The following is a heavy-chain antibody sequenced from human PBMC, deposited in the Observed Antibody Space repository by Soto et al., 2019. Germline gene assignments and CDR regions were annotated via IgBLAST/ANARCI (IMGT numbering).Heavy chain of an antibody. D-gene: IGHD3-10*01. CDR3: AHSRIKVRGVQNYYYYGMDI. CDR1: GFSLSTSGVG. J-gene: IGHJ6*02. CDR2: IYWNDDK. Sequence: SGPTLVKPTQTLTLTCTFSGFSLSTSGVGVGWIRQPPGKALEWLALIYWNDDKRYSPSLKSRLTITKDTSKNQVVLTMTNMDPVDTATYYCAHSRIKVRGVQNYYYYGMDIWGQGTTVTVSS. V-gene: IGHV2-5*01.